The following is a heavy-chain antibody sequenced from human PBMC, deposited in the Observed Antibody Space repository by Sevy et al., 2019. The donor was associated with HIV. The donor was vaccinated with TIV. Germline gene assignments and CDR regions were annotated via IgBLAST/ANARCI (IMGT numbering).Heavy chain of an antibody. Sequence: GGSLRLSCAASGFTFSKYSMSWIRQTPGKGLEWVSTFSFGCGKINNAASVKGRFTISREDSRNTFYLQMNSLGAEDTAIYYCAREGCTKPHDYWGQGTVVTVSS. D-gene: IGHD2-8*01. CDR2: FSFGCGKI. CDR1: GFTFSKYS. V-gene: IGHV3-23*01. J-gene: IGHJ4*02. CDR3: AREGCTKPHDY.